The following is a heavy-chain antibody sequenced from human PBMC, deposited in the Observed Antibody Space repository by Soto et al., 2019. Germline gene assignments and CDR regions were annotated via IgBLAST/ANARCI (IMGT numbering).Heavy chain of an antibody. D-gene: IGHD3-3*01. CDR3: ARQNTRYYDFWSGYPLFDY. Sequence: SETLSLTCTVSGGSISSYYWSWIRQPPGKGLEWIGYIYYSGSTNYNPSLKSRVTISVDTSKNQFSLKLSSVTAADTAVYYCARQNTRYYDFWSGYPLFDYWGQGTLVTVSS. CDR2: IYYSGST. CDR1: GGSISSYY. J-gene: IGHJ4*02. V-gene: IGHV4-59*08.